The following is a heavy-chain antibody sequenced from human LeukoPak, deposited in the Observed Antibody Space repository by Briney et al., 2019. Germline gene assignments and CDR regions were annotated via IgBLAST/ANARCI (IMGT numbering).Heavy chain of an antibody. CDR2: IFYSGST. J-gene: IGHJ3*02. Sequence: PSQTLSLTCTVSGGSITSYFWSWIRQPPGKGLEWIGYIFYSGSTNYNPSLKSRVTISVDTSKNQFSLKLLSVTAADTAVYFCARDVQKFDIGGQGTMVTVSS. V-gene: IGHV4-59*01. D-gene: IGHD1-1*01. CDR1: GGSITSYF. CDR3: ARDVQKFDI.